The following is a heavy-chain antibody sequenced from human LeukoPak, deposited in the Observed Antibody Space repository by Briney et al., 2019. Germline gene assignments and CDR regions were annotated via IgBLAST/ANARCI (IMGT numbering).Heavy chain of an antibody. Sequence: SETLSLTCTVSGDSLNTYYWTWIRQTPGKGLEWIGYVSSSGSTNYNPSLKSRVTISVDTSKNKFSLKLSSVTAADTAVYFCARGGATQYYYWGQGTLVTVSS. CDR2: VSSSGST. V-gene: IGHV4-59*01. CDR3: ARGGATQYYY. J-gene: IGHJ4*02. D-gene: IGHD2-15*01. CDR1: GDSLNTYY.